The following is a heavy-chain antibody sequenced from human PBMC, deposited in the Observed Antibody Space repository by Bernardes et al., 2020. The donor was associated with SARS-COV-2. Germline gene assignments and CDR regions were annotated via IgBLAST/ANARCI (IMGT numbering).Heavy chain of an antibody. CDR3: ASSRSYSSGWSDAFDI. J-gene: IGHJ3*02. CDR1: GCSISSSSYY. Sequence: SETLSLTCTVSGCSISSSSYYWGWIRQPPGKGREWIGSIYYSGSTYYNPSLKSRVTISVDTSKNQFSLKLSSVTAADTAVYYCASSRSYSSGWSDAFDIWSQGTMVTVSS. D-gene: IGHD6-19*01. CDR2: IYYSGST. V-gene: IGHV4-39*07.